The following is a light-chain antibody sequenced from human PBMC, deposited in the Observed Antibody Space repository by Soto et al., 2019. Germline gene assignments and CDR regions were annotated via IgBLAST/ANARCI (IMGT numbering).Light chain of an antibody. J-gene: IGKJ1*01. Sequence: AASSIRASQGIFYNLAWFQQRPGQAPRLLIYRASTRATNIPARFSGSGSGTEFTLPLCSLQSEDSAPNYGQQYPNLWTFGQGSKVDIK. CDR1: QGIFYN. CDR2: RAS. CDR3: QQYPNLWT. V-gene: IGKV3-15*01.